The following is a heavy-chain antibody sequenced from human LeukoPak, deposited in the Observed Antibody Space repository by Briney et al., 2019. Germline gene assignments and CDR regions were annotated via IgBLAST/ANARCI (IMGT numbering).Heavy chain of an antibody. Sequence: PSETLSLTCTVSGGSISSSSYYWGWIRQPPGKGLEWIGSIYYSGSTYYNPSLKSRVTISVDTSKNQFSLKLSSVTAADTAVYYCARGYDSSGYWIPFDYWGQGTLVTVSS. CDR2: IYYSGST. D-gene: IGHD3-22*01. V-gene: IGHV4-39*07. CDR1: GGSISSSSYY. CDR3: ARGYDSSGYWIPFDY. J-gene: IGHJ4*02.